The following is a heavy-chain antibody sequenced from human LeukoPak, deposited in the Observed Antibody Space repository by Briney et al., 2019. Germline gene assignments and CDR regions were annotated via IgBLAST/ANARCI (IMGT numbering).Heavy chain of an antibody. CDR2: ISGGSDGT. CDR1: GFTFINYA. D-gene: IGHD5-18*01. V-gene: IGHV3-23*01. CDR3: AKGSSGYIYGDY. J-gene: IGHJ4*02. Sequence: PGGSLRLSCAASGFTFINYAMSWVRQAPGMGLEWVSGISGGSDGTYYADSVKGRFTISRDNSKNTLYLQMNSLRAEDTAIYYCAKGSSGYIYGDYWGQGTQVTVSS.